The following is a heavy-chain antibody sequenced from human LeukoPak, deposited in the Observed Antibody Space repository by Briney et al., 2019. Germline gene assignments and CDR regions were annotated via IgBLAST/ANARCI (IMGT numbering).Heavy chain of an antibody. CDR1: GFTVSSNY. D-gene: IGHD6-13*01. CDR3: ARGYSSSWYD. Sequence: PGGSLRLSCAASGFTVSSNYVSWVCQVPGKGLELVSVIFTGGTTYYADSVRDRFIISRDNSKNTLFLQMNSLRAEDTAMYYCARGYSSSWYDWGQGTLVTVSS. J-gene: IGHJ4*02. CDR2: IFTGGTT. V-gene: IGHV3-53*01.